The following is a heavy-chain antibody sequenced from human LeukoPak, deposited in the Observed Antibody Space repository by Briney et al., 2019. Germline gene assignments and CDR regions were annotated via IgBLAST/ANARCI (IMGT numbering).Heavy chain of an antibody. D-gene: IGHD3-3*01. V-gene: IGHV1-69*13. CDR1: GGTFSSYA. CDR2: IIPIFGTA. J-gene: IGHJ4*02. Sequence: EASVKVSCKASGGTFSSYAISWVRQAPGQGLEWMGGIIPIFGTANYAQKFQGRVTITADESTSTAYIELSSLRSEDTAVYYYARNLRSMDFGVVLSHWGQGTLVTVSS. CDR3: ARNLRSMDFGVVLSH.